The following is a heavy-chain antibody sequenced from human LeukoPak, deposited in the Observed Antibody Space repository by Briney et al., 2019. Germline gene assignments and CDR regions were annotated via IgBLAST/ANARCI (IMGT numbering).Heavy chain of an antibody. CDR3: ASRHCSGGGCYFAGADPFDY. V-gene: IGHV3-53*01. CDR2: IYSGGKI. CDR1: GFTFSSYS. Sequence: GGSLRLSCAASGFTFSSYSMNWVRQAPGKGLEWVSVIYSGGKIYYIDSVKGRFTISRDTSKSTLYLQMNSLRAEDTAVYFCASRHCSGGGCYFAGADPFDYWGQGTLVTVSS. J-gene: IGHJ4*02. D-gene: IGHD2-15*01.